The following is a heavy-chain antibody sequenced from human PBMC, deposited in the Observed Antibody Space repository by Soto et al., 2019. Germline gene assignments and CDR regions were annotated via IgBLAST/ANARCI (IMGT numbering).Heavy chain of an antibody. D-gene: IGHD2-2*01. CDR1: GGTFSSYA. J-gene: IGHJ6*02. CDR3: ARARIVVVPAARYYYYYGMDV. Sequence: SVKVSCKASGGTFSSYAISWVRQAPGQGLEWMGGIIPIFGTANYAQKFQGRVTITADESTSTAYMELSSLRSEDTAVYYCARARIVVVPAARYYYYYGMDVWGQGTRVTVSS. V-gene: IGHV1-69*13. CDR2: IIPIFGTA.